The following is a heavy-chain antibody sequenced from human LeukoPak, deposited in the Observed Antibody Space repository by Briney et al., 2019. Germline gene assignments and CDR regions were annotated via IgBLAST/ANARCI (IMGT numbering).Heavy chain of an antibody. J-gene: IGHJ4*02. V-gene: IGHV1-2*02. D-gene: IGHD6-19*01. CDR2: INPNSGGT. CDR1: GYTFTGYY. CDR3: ARLVGTAVAGD. Sequence: ASVKVSCKASGYTFTGYYICWVRQAPGQGLEWMGWINPNSGGTNYAQKFQGRVTMTRDTSMSTAYMELSSLKSDDTAVYYCARLVGTAVAGDWGQGTLVTVSS.